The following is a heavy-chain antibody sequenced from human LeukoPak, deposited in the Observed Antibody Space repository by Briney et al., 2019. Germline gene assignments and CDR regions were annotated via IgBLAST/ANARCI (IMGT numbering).Heavy chain of an antibody. D-gene: IGHD3-22*01. J-gene: IGHJ4*02. CDR3: AREKDYYESSGYSYYFDY. Sequence: SETLSLTCTVSGGSISSSGYYWGWVRQPPGKGREWVGSIYNSGSTYYNPSLKSRVTISVDTSKNQFSLKLSSVTAADTAVYYCAREKDYYESSGYSYYFDYWGQGTLVTVSS. V-gene: IGHV4-39*02. CDR2: IYNSGST. CDR1: GGSISSSGYY.